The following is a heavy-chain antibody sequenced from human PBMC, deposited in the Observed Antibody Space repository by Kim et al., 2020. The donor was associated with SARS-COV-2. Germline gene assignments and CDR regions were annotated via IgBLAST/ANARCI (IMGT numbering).Heavy chain of an antibody. V-gene: IGHV3-23*01. D-gene: IGHD2-2*01. J-gene: IGHJ6*02. CDR3: AIDIVVVWEYYYYGMDV. Sequence: GGSLRLSCAASGFTFSSYAMSWVRQAPGKGLEWVSAISGSGGSTYYADSVKGRFTISRDNSKNTLYLQMNSLRAEDTAVYYCAIDIVVVWEYYYYGMDVWGQGTTVTVSS. CDR2: ISGSGGST. CDR1: GFTFSSYA.